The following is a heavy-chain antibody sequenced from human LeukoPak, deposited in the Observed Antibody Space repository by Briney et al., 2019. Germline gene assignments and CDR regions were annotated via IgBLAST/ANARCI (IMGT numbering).Heavy chain of an antibody. CDR2: ISYDGSNK. Sequence: PGRSLRLSGAASGFTFSSYAMHWVCQAPGKGLEWVAVISYDGSNKYYADSVKGRFTISRDNSKNTLYLQMNSLRAEDTAVYYCARDAPYFDYWGQGTLVTVSS. CDR1: GFTFSSYA. V-gene: IGHV3-30-3*01. J-gene: IGHJ4*02. CDR3: ARDAPYFDY.